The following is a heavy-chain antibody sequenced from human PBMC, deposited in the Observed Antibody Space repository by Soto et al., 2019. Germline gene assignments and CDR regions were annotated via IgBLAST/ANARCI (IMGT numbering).Heavy chain of an antibody. D-gene: IGHD4-17*01. V-gene: IGHV3-33*01. CDR3: ARARSTASDAFDI. CDR2: IWYDGSNK. Sequence: GGSLRLSCAASGFTFSSYGMHWVRQAPGKGLEWVAVIWYDGSNKYYADSVKGRFTISRDNSKNTLYLQMNSLRAEDTAVYYCARARSTASDAFDIWGQGTMVTVSS. J-gene: IGHJ3*02. CDR1: GFTFSSYG.